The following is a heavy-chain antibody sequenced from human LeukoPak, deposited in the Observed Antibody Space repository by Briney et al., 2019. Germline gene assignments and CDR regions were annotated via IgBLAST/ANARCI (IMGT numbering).Heavy chain of an antibody. J-gene: IGHJ4*02. D-gene: IGHD2-2*01. CDR2: ISGSGGST. V-gene: IGHV3-23*01. Sequence: PGGSLRLSCAASGFTLSSYAMSWVRQAPGKRLEWVSAISGSGGSTYYADSVKGRFTISRDNSKNTLYLQMNSLRAEDTAVYYCAKDPCSSTSCYPFDYWGQGTLVTVSS. CDR3: AKDPCSSTSCYPFDY. CDR1: GFTLSSYA.